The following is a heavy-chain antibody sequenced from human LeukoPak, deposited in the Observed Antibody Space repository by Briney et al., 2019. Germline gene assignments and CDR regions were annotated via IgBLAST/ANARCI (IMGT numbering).Heavy chain of an antibody. CDR2: ISRASESI. CDR1: GFTFNTYS. CDR3: ARDGGIQDYFDY. V-gene: IGHV3-48*01. J-gene: IGHJ4*02. Sequence: GGSLRLSCAASGFTFNTYSMSWVRQAPGKGLEWVSIISRASESIFYADSVKGRFTISRDNAKNSLYLQMNSLRAEDTAVYYCARDGGIQDYFDYWGQGTLVTVSS. D-gene: IGHD5-18*01.